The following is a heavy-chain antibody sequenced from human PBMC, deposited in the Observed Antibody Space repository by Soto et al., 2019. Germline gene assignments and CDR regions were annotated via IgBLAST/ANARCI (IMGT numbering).Heavy chain of an antibody. CDR3: ARDQGSYYYYYMDV. CDR1: GFTFSSYW. CDR2: IKQDGSEK. Sequence: GGSLRLSCAASGFTFSSYWMSWVRQAPGKGLEWVANIKQDGSEKYYVDSVKGRFTISRDNAKNSLYLQMNSLRAEDTAVYYCARDQGSYYYYYMDVWGKGTTVTVSS. V-gene: IGHV3-7*01. J-gene: IGHJ6*03.